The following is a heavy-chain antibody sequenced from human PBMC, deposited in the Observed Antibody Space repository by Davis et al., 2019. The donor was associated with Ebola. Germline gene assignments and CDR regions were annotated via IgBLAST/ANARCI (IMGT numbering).Heavy chain of an antibody. V-gene: IGHV4-34*01. CDR2: INYSGST. Sequence: SETLSLTCAVYGGSFSGNYWTWIRQPPGKGLEWIGEINYSGSTNYNPSLKSRVTISVDTSKNQFSLRLSSVTAADTAVYYCARHLSGTAMVHFDYWGQGTLVTVSS. J-gene: IGHJ4*02. CDR3: ARHLSGTAMVHFDY. D-gene: IGHD5-18*01. CDR1: GGSFSGNY.